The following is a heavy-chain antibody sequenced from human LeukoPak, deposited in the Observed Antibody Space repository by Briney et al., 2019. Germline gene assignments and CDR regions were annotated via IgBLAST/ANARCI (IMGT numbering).Heavy chain of an antibody. CDR3: ARGDSSGYYYGYFQH. V-gene: IGHV4-39*07. CDR1: GGSISSSSYY. J-gene: IGHJ1*01. D-gene: IGHD3-22*01. Sequence: PSETLSLTCTVSGGSISSSSYYWGWIRQPPGKGLEWIGSIYYSGSTYYNPSLKSRVTISVDTSKNQFSLKLSSVTAADTAVYYCARGDSSGYYYGYFQHWGQGTLVTVSS. CDR2: IYYSGST.